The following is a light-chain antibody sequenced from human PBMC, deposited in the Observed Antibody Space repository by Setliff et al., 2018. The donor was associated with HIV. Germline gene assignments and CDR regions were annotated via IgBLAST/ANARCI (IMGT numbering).Light chain of an antibody. CDR3: SSYTSSSTPSYV. CDR1: SSDVGGYNY. CDR2: DFN. J-gene: IGLJ1*01. V-gene: IGLV2-14*01. Sequence: QSALAQPASVSGSPGQSITISCTETSSDVGGYNYVSWYQQHPGKAPKLIIFDFNNRPSGISNRFSGSKSGNTASLTISGLQAEDEADYYCSSYTSSSTPSYVFGTGTKVTV.